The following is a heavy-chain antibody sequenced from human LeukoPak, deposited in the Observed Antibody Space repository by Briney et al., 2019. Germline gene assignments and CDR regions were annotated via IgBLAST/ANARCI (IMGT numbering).Heavy chain of an antibody. Sequence: PGGSLRLSCAASGFTFSSYDMSWVRQATGKGLDWVSNISSTVHSSYYADSVNGLFTVSRDNSKNTLYLQMNSLRAEDTAVYYCAKRAKVGGISLYYFDYWGRGTLVTVSS. V-gene: IGHV3-23*01. D-gene: IGHD1-26*01. CDR1: GFTFSSYD. CDR2: ISSTVHSS. CDR3: AKRAKVGGISLYYFDY. J-gene: IGHJ4*02.